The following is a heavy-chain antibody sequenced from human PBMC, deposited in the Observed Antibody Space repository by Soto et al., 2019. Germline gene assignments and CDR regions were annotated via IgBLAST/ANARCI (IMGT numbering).Heavy chain of an antibody. CDR1: GYCISTGFN. J-gene: IGHJ4*02. V-gene: IGHV4-38-2*02. CDR3: ERDWGAGFYQLDS. CDR2: IYHSGST. D-gene: IGHD2-2*01. Sequence: XATLSLTCAVCGYCISTGFNWSWIRQPPGKGLEWIGSIYHSGSTYYNLSLKSRVTISSDASKNQISLKLSSVTAADTALYYSERDWGAGFYQLDSRGQGTLGTV.